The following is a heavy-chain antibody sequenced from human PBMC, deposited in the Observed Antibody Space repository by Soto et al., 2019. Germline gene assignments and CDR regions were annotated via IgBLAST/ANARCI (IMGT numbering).Heavy chain of an antibody. D-gene: IGHD6-6*01. V-gene: IGHV4-34*01. J-gene: IGHJ5*02. CDR3: ARGMRCLPSSSSRMGWFDP. Sequence: QVQLQQWGAGLLKPSETLSLTCAVYGGSFSGYYWSWIRQPPGKGLEWIGEINHSGSTNYNPSLKSRVTISVDTSMNKFALTLSSVTAADTAVYYCARGMRCLPSSSSRMGWFDPWGQGTLVTVSS. CDR1: GGSFSGYY. CDR2: INHSGST.